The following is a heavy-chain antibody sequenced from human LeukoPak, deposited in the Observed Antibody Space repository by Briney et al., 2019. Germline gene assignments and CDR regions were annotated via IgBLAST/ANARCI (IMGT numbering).Heavy chain of an antibody. J-gene: IGHJ4*02. CDR2: FDPEGGET. CDR3: ATQYYDILTGYSD. CDR1: GYTLTELS. V-gene: IGHV1-24*01. D-gene: IGHD3-9*01. Sequence: ASVTVSCKVSGYTLTELSMHWVRQAPGKGVEGMGGFDPEGGETIYAQKFQGRVTMTEETSTDTAYMELSSLRSEDTAVYYCATQYYDILTGYSDWGQGTLVTVSS.